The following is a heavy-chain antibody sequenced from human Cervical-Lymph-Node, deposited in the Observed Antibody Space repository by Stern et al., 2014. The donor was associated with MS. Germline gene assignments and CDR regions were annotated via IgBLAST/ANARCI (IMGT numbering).Heavy chain of an antibody. D-gene: IGHD6-6*01. CDR2: ILPILGTA. CDR3: ASGGRSSWYFDL. V-gene: IGHV1-69*01. J-gene: IGHJ2*01. CDR1: GGTFSTYA. Sequence: QMQLVQSGAEVKKPGSSVKVSCKASGGTFSTYAISWVRQAPGKGLEWMGGILPILGTANYGHTFQGRVTMTTYESTPTAYMELSSLRSEDTAVYYCASGGRSSWYFDLWGRGTLVTVSS.